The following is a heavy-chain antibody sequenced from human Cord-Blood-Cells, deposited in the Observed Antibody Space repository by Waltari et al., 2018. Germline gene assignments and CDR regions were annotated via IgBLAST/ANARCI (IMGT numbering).Heavy chain of an antibody. D-gene: IGHD1-7*01. V-gene: IGHV4-39*01. Sequence: QLQLQESGPGLVKPSETLSLTCTVSGGSISSSSYYWGWIRQPPGKGLEWIGSIYYSGSTYYNPALKSRVTISVDTSKTHFSLKLSSVTAADTAVYYCARLGELELPFDYWGQGTLVTVSS. CDR2: IYYSGST. CDR1: GGSISSSSYY. CDR3: ARLGELELPFDY. J-gene: IGHJ4*02.